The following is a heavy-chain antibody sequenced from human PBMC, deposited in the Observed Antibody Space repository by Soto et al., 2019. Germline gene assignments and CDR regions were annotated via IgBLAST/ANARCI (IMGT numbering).Heavy chain of an antibody. J-gene: IGHJ5*02. CDR1: GFTVSSNF. V-gene: IGHV3-53*04. Sequence: PGGSLRLSCAGSGFTVSSNFMSWVRQAPGKGLEWVSVIYSGGTTYYADSVKGRFTISRHNSKNTLYLQMNSLRPEDTAVYYCARGAGYSSGWYDEWGQGTLVTVSS. CDR2: IYSGGTT. CDR3: ARGAGYSSGWYDE. D-gene: IGHD6-19*01.